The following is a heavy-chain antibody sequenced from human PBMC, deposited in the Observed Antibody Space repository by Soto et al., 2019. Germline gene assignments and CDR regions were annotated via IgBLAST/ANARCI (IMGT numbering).Heavy chain of an antibody. CDR2: IYHSGST. Sequence: QLQLQESGSGLVKPSQTLSLTCAVSGGSISSGGYSWSWIRQPPGKGLEWIGYIYHSGSTSYTPSLKSRVTISVDRSKNQFSLKLSSVTAADTAVYYWASLNSYYYYVMDVWCQGTTVTVSS. CDR3: ASLNSYYYYVMDV. CDR1: GGSISSGGYS. D-gene: IGHD1-20*01. J-gene: IGHJ6*02. V-gene: IGHV4-30-2*01.